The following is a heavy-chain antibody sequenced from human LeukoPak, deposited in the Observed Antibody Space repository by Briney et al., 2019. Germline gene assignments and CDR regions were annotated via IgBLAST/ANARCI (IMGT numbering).Heavy chain of an antibody. CDR1: GFTFSSYS. CDR2: ISSSSSTI. CDR3: ARLRITMVRGVSKGDYYYYYYMDV. V-gene: IGHV3-48*04. J-gene: IGHJ6*03. Sequence: PGGSLRLSCAASGFTFSSYSMNWVRQAPGKGLEWVSYISSSSSTIYYADSVKGRFTISRDNAKNSLYVQMNSLRAEDTAVYYCARLRITMVRGVSKGDYYYYYYMDVWGKGTTVTVSS. D-gene: IGHD3-10*01.